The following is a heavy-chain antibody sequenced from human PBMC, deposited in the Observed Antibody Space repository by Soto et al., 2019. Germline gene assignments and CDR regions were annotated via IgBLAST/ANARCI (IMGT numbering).Heavy chain of an antibody. CDR3: ARQVVDGAVAGTGSFDY. V-gene: IGHV4-59*08. CDR1: GGSFSPNY. D-gene: IGHD6-19*01. CDR2: IYYGGTT. J-gene: IGHJ4*02. Sequence: SETLSLTCTVSGGSFSPNYWAWIRQPPGKGLEWIGYIYYGGTTRYNTSLESRVTVSLETSKSQFSLTLSSVTAADTAVYYCARQVVDGAVAGTGSFDYWGQGTLVTVSS.